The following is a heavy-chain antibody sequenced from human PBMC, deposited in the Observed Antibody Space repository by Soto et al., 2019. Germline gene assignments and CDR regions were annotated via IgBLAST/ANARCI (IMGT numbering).Heavy chain of an antibody. CDR3: ARHNLRNAFDI. CDR1: VYNFTAYW. Sequence: GESLKISCKVYVYNFTAYWLGWVRQVPGGGLEWMGLIYPADSDTRYSPSFQAQVTISADKSISTAYLQWSSLKASDTAMYYCARHNLRNAFDIWGPGTLGTVS. V-gene: IGHV5-51*01. CDR2: IYPADSDT. J-gene: IGHJ3*02.